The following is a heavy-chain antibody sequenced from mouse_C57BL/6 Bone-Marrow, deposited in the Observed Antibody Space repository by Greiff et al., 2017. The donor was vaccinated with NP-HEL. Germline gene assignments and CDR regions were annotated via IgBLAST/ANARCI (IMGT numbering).Heavy chain of an antibody. CDR2: IDPSDSEP. V-gene: IGHV1-52*01. CDR1: GYTFTSYW. Sequence: VQLQQPGAELVRPGSSVKLSCKASGYTFTSYWMHWVKQRPIQGLEWIGNIDPSDSEPHYNQKFKDKATLTVDKSSSTAYMQLSSLTSEDSAVYYCARRGYWTWFAYWGQGTLVTVSA. CDR3: ARRGYWTWFAY. D-gene: IGHD2-14*01. J-gene: IGHJ3*01.